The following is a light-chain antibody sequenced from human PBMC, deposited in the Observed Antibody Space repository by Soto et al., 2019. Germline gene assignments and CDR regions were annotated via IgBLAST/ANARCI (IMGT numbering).Light chain of an antibody. V-gene: IGKV3-20*01. CDR1: QRVRSSY. CDR2: GTY. CDR3: QQYGNSIT. Sequence: EIVLTQSPGIVSLSPGERATLSCRASQRVRSSYLAWYQQQFGQAPRLLISGTYIRAAGIPDRFSGSGSGTDFTLTISRLEPEDFALYYCQQYGNSITFGGGTKVEIK. J-gene: IGKJ4*01.